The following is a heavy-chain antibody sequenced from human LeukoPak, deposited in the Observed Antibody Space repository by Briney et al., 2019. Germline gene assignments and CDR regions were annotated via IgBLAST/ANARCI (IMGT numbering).Heavy chain of an antibody. CDR3: TRGGIAAAGIVDMDV. Sequence: GGSLRLSCTASGFTFGDYAMSWVRQAPGKGLEWVGFIRSKAYGGTTEYAASVKGRFTISRDDSKSIAYLQMNSLKTEDTAVYYCTRGGIAAAGIVDMDVWGQGTTVTVSS. CDR1: GFTFGDYA. V-gene: IGHV3-49*04. J-gene: IGHJ6*02. D-gene: IGHD6-13*01. CDR2: IRSKAYGGTT.